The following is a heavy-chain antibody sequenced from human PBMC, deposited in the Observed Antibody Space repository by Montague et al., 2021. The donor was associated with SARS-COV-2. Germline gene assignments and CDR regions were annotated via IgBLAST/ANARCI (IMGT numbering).Heavy chain of an antibody. CDR2: IFYTGST. CDR1: GDSINTYY. D-gene: IGHD6-13*01. J-gene: IGHJ6*02. CDR3: ARQAAGSYFYYGVDV. Sequence: SKTLSLTCTVSGDSINTYYWNWIRQPPGKGLEWLGSIFYTGSTNXNPSLESRVTISLDTSKNQFFLKVTSVTAADTAVYYCARQAAGSYFYYGVDVWGQGTTVTVSS. V-gene: IGHV4-59*12.